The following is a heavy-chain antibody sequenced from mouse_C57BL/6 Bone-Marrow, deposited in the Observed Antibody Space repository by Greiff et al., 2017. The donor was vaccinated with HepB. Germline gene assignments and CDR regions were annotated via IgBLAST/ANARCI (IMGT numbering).Heavy chain of an antibody. CDR1: GFSFNTYA. Sequence: EVHLVESGGGLVQLTGSLKLSCAASGFSFNTYAMNWVRQAPGKGLEWVARIRSKSNNYATYYADSVKDRFTISSDDSESMLYLQMNNLKTEDTAMYYCVRHGRRVAYWGQGTLVTVSA. V-gene: IGHV10-1*01. J-gene: IGHJ3*01. CDR2: IRSKSNNYAT. CDR3: VRHGRRVAY.